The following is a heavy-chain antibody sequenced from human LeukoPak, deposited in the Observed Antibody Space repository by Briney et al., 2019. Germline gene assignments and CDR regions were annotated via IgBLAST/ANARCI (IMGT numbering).Heavy chain of an antibody. CDR1: GFTFSTSA. V-gene: IGHV3-21*01. CDR3: ARDTVRYLRMGYFDY. Sequence: KSGGSLRLSCAASGFTFSTSAMNWVRQVPGKGLEWVSSINRESSHIYYAASVRGRFTISRDNARNSVSLQMDSLRAEDTAVYYCARDTVRYLRMGYFDYWGQGSLVTVST. CDR2: INRESSHI. J-gene: IGHJ4*02. D-gene: IGHD3-16*01.